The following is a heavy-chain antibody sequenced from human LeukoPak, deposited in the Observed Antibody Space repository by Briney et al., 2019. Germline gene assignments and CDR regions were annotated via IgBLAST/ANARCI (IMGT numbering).Heavy chain of an antibody. D-gene: IGHD5-24*01. J-gene: IGHJ4*02. Sequence: PSETLSVTCAVYGGSFSGNYWSWIRQPPGKGLEWIGEINHSGNTDYNPSVKSRVTISVDTSKSQFSLKLNSVTAADTAVYYCARARDGDRFAFDYWGQGSLVTVSS. CDR2: INHSGNT. CDR1: GGSFSGNY. CDR3: ARARDGDRFAFDY. V-gene: IGHV4-34*01.